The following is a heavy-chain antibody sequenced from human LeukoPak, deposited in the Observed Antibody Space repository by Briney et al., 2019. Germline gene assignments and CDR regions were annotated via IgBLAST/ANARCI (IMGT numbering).Heavy chain of an antibody. J-gene: IGHJ6*03. D-gene: IGHD3-3*01. CDR2: GDYSGGT. CDR3: ARRGITIFGVVRMRRGYYMDV. V-gene: IGHV4-39*07. Sequence: SETLSLTCTVSGDSFSSVTDYWAWIRQPPGKGLEWIASGDYSGGTYYNPSLESRVAISADMSKNQFSLKLSSVTAADTAVYYCARRGITIFGVVRMRRGYYMDVWGKGTTATVSS. CDR1: GDSFSSVTDY.